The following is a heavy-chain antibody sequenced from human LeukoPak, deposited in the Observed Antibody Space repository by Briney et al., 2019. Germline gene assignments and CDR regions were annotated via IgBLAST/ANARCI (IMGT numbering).Heavy chain of an antibody. D-gene: IGHD5-12*01. CDR3: AKRSGYDYGYFDY. CDR2: ISSRGGST. V-gene: IGHV3-23*01. Sequence: PGGSLRLSCAASGFTLSSYAMSWVRQAPGKGLEWVSAISSRGGSTYYADSVKGRFTISRDNSKNTLYLQMNSLRAEDTAVYYCAKRSGYDYGYFDYWGQGTLVTVSS. CDR1: GFTLSSYA. J-gene: IGHJ4*02.